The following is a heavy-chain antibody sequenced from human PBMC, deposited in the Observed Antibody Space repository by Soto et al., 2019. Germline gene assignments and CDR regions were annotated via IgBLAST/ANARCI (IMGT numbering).Heavy chain of an antibody. CDR3: ARGRRWLQAPPFDY. CDR2: ISYDGSNK. V-gene: IGHV3-30-3*01. D-gene: IGHD5-12*01. Sequence: PGGSLRLSCAASGFTFSSYAMHWVRQAPGKGLEWVAVISYDGSNKYYADSVKGRFTISRDNSKNTLYLQMNSLRAEDTAVYYCARGRRWLQAPPFDYWGQGTL. J-gene: IGHJ4*02. CDR1: GFTFSSYA.